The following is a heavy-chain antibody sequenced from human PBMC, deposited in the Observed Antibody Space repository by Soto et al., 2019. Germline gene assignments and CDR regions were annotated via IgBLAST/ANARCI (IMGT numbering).Heavy chain of an antibody. D-gene: IGHD3-22*01. J-gene: IGHJ4*02. CDR1: RFTFSSYA. V-gene: IGHV3-30-3*01. CDR2: ISYDGSNK. Sequence: QVQLVESGGGVVQPGRSLRLSCAASRFTFSSYAMHWVRQAPGKGLEWVAAISYDGSNKYYADSVKGRFTISRDNSKNTLYLKMNSMRAEDNAVYYCARGGGSSGYFLDYWGQGTLVTVS. CDR3: ARGGGSSGYFLDY.